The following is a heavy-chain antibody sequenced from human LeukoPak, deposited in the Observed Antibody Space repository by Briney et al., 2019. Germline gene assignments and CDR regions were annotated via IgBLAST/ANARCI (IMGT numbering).Heavy chain of an antibody. J-gene: IGHJ5*02. Sequence: SETLSLTCAVYGGSFSGYYWSWIRQPPGKGLEWIGEINHSGSTNYNPPLKSRVTISVDTSKNQFSLKLSSVTAADTAVYYCARGRNWRHNRFDPWGQGTLVTVSS. CDR2: INHSGST. D-gene: IGHD1-14*01. CDR3: ARGRNWRHNRFDP. CDR1: GGSFSGYY. V-gene: IGHV4-34*01.